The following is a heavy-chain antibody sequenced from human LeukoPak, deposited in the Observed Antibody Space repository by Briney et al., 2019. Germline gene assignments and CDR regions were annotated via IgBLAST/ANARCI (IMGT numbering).Heavy chain of an antibody. D-gene: IGHD6-13*01. Sequence: SETLSLTCTVSGYSISSGYYWGWIRQPPGKGLEWIGSIYHSGSTYYNPSLKGRVTISVDTSKNQFSLKVSSVIAADTAVYYCARGRGWYSSSWPGGYWGQGTLVTVSS. J-gene: IGHJ4*02. V-gene: IGHV4-38-2*02. CDR3: ARGRGWYSSSWPGGY. CDR2: IYHSGST. CDR1: GYSISSGYY.